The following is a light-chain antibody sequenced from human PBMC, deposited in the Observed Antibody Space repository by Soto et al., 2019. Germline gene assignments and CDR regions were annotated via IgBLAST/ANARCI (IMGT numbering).Light chain of an antibody. CDR2: DVS. Sequence: QSVLTQPRSVSGSPGQSVTIPCTGTSSDVGGYNYVSWYQRHAGKGPKLIIYDVSERPSGVPDRFSASKSGNTAPLTISGLQAEDEADYYCSSYAGNYVYVFGSGTKVTVL. CDR1: SSDVGGYNY. J-gene: IGLJ1*01. V-gene: IGLV2-11*01. CDR3: SSYAGNYVYV.